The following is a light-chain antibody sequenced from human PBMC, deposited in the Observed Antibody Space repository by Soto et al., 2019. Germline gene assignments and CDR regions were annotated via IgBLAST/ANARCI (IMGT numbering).Light chain of an antibody. CDR3: QKYNSAPS. CDR2: AAS. CDR1: QGISNY. J-gene: IGKJ4*01. V-gene: IGKV1-27*01. Sequence: DIQMTQSPSSLSASVGDRVTITCRASQGISNYLAWYQQKPGKVPKLLIYAASTLQSGVPSRFSGSGSGTDFTLTISSLQPEDVANYYCQKYNSAPSFGGGTKVEIK.